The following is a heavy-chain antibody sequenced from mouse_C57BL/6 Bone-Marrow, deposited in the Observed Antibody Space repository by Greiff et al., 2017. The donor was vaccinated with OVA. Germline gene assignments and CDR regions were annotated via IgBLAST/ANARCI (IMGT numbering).Heavy chain of an antibody. CDR2: ISSGGDYI. D-gene: IGHD2-3*01. CDR1: GFTFSSYA. J-gene: IGHJ4*01. V-gene: IGHV5-9-1*02. Sequence: EVMLVESGEGLVKPGGSLKLSCAASGFTFSSYAMSWVRQTPEKRLEWVAYISSGGDYIYYADTMKGRFTISRDNAGNTLYLQMSSLKSEDTAMCYCTRDAGYDGYYVAMDYWGQGTSVTVSS. CDR3: TRDAGYDGYYVAMDY.